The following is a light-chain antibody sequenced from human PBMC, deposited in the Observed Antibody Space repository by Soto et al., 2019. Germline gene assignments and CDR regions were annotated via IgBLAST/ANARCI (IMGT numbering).Light chain of an antibody. CDR2: KAS. V-gene: IGKV1-5*03. Sequence: DIEMTQSPFTLSASVGDRVTITCRASQSISTNLAWYQQKPGKTPNLLIYKASTLQSGVPSRFSGSGFGTEVTLTVNSLQPDDFATYFCQHYNEYPLTFGGGTKVEIK. J-gene: IGKJ4*01. CDR1: QSISTN. CDR3: QHYNEYPLT.